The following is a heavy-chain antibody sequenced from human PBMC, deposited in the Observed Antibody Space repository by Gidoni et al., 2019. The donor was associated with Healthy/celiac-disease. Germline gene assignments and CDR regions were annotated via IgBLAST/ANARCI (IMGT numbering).Heavy chain of an antibody. Sequence: QVQLVQSGAEVKKPGSSVKVSCKASGGTFSTYALSCVRQAPGQGIEWMGGIIPIFGTANYEQKFQGRVTITADESTSTAYMELSSLRSEDTAVYYCARDCSSTSCYFPSVLYYYGMDVWGQGTTVTVSS. CDR3: ARDCSSTSCYFPSVLYYYGMDV. J-gene: IGHJ6*02. V-gene: IGHV1-69*01. D-gene: IGHD2-2*01. CDR1: GGTFSTYA. CDR2: IIPIFGTA.